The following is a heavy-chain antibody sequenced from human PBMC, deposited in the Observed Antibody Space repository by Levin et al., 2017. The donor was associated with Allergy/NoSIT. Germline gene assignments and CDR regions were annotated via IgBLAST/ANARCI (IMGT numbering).Heavy chain of an antibody. J-gene: IGHJ3*02. CDR1: GFTFSDHY. CDR3: ARDGVGAHDAFHI. V-gene: IGHV3-72*01. CDR2: IRNKAYSYTT. Sequence: GGSLRLSCAASGFTFSDHYMDWVRQAPGKGLEWVGRIRNKAYSYTTDYAASVRGRFTISRDDSKNSLYLQMNSLKTEDTAVYYCARDGVGAHDAFHIWGRGTMVTVSS. D-gene: IGHD1-26*01.